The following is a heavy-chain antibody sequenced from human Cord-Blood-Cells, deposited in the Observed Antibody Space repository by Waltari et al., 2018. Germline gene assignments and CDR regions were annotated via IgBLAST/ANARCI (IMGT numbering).Heavy chain of an antibody. V-gene: IGHV4-34*01. J-gene: IGHJ6*02. CDR2: INHSGST. Sequence: QVQLQQWGAGLLKPSETLSLTCAVYGGSFSGYYWSWIRQPPGKGREWIGEINHSGSTNYNPSLKSRVTISVATSKNQFSLKLSSVTAADTAVYYCARGGGYCSSTSCFVKSYYYYGMDVWGQGTTVTVSS. D-gene: IGHD2-2*01. CDR3: ARGGGYCSSTSCFVKSYYYYGMDV. CDR1: GGSFSGYY.